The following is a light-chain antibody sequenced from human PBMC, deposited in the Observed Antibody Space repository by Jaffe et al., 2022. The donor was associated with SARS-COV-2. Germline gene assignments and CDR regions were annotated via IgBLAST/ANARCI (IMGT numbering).Light chain of an antibody. CDR1: SSNIGGNH. J-gene: IGLJ3*02. Sequence: QSVVTQTPSASGTPGQRVTISCSGTSSNIGGNHVYWYHQVPGTAPKVLIYLTDRRPSGVPERFSASKSGTAASLAISGLRSHDEGDYYCAVWDGGLDTWVFGGGTKLTVL. V-gene: IGLV1-47*01. CDR3: AVWDGGLDTWV. CDR2: LTD.